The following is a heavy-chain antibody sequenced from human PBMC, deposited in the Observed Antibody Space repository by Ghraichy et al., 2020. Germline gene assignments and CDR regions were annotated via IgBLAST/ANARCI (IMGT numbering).Heavy chain of an antibody. CDR2: INPNSGGT. CDR3: AIPQGHPYYYYGMDV. Sequence: ASVKVSCKASGYTFTGYYMHWVRQAPGQGLEWMGWINPNSGGTNYAQKFQGWVTMTRDTSISTAYMELSRLRSDDTAVYYCAIPQGHPYYYYGMDVWGQGTTVTVSS. J-gene: IGHJ6*02. V-gene: IGHV1-2*04. CDR1: GYTFTGYY.